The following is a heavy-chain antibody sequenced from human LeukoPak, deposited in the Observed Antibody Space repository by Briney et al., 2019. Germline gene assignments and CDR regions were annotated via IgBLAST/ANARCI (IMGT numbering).Heavy chain of an antibody. CDR2: INPSGGST. V-gene: IGHV1-46*01. CDR3: ARAGLPIYYYYMDV. D-gene: IGHD5-18*01. J-gene: IGHJ6*03. CDR1: GYTFTSYY. Sequence: ASVKVSCKASGYTFTSYYMHWVRQAPGQGLEWMGIINPSGGSTSYAQKFQGRVTMTRDTSISTAYMELSGLRSNDTAVYYCARAGLPIYYYYMDVWGKGTTVTVSS.